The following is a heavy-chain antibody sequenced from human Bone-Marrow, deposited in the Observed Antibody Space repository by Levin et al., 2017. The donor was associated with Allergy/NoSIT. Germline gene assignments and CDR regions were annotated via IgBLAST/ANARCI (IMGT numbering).Heavy chain of an antibody. J-gene: IGHJ4*02. D-gene: IGHD3-10*01. CDR2: INPSGGGST. CDR1: GYSFTNFY. V-gene: IGHV1-46*01. CDR3: ARDLWGGGSGMELRY. Sequence: VASVKVSCKASGYSFTNFYIHWVRQAPGQGLEWMGIINPSGGGSTSYAQKFQGRVTMTRDTSTSTVYMELSSLRSDDTAVYYCARDLWGGGSGMELRYWGQGTLVTVSS.